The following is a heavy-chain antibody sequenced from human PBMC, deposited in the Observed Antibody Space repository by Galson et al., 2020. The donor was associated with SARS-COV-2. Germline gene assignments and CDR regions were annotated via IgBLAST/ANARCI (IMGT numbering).Heavy chain of an antibody. CDR2: ISSSSSTI. CDR1: GFTFSSYS. V-gene: IGHV3-48*02. CDR3: ARDLQGNYYYGMDV. J-gene: IGHJ6*02. Sequence: TGGSLRLSCAASGFTFSSYSMNWVRQAPGKGLEWVSYISSSSSTIYYADSVKARFTISRDNAKNSLYLQMNSLRDEDTAVYYCARDLQGNYYYGMDVWGQGTTVTVSS.